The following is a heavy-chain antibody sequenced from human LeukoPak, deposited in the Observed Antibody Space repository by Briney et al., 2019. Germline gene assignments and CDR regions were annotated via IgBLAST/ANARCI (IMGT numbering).Heavy chain of an antibody. D-gene: IGHD2-21*02. CDR1: LGSISSYS. CDR2: IYYSGST. CDR3: ARHGGDLFFDY. V-gene: IGHV4-59*08. J-gene: IGHJ4*02. Sequence: SGTLSLTCTVSLGSISSYSWSWIRQPPGKGQEWIGYIYYSGSTNYNPSLKSRVTISVDTPKNQFSLKLSSVTAADTAVYYCARHGGDLFFDYWGQGTLVTVSS.